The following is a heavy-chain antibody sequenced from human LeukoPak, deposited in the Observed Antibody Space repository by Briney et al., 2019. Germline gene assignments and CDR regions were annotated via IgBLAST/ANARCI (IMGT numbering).Heavy chain of an antibody. CDR3: TRLYEIREEDDALDI. D-gene: IGHD3-3*01. Sequence: GGSLKLSCAASGFTFSGSAIHWVRQSSGKGLEWVGQIDKKDKGYATATAYAASVKGRFTISRDDSKSTAYLQMNSLKTEDTAVYYCTRLYEIREEDDALDIWGQGTMVTVSS. J-gene: IGHJ3*02. CDR2: IDKKDKGYATAT. CDR1: GFTFSGSA. V-gene: IGHV3-73*01.